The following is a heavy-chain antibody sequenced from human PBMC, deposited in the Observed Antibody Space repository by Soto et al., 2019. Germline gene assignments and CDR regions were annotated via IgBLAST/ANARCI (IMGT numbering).Heavy chain of an antibody. CDR1: GFTFSSYS. V-gene: IGHV3-21*01. CDR2: ISSSSSYI. CDR3: ARQGRYYYYYYMDV. J-gene: IGHJ6*03. Sequence: EVQLVESGGGLVKPGGSLRLSCAASGFTFSSYSMNWVRQAPGKGLEWVSSISSSSSYIYYADSVKGRFTISRDNAKNSLYLQMNSLRAEDTAVYYCARQGRYYYYYYMDVWGKGTTVTVSS.